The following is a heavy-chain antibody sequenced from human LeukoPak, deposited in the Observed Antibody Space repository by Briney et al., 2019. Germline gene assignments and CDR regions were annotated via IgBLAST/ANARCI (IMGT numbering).Heavy chain of an antibody. CDR2: IYTSGST. V-gene: IGHV4-4*07. CDR3: ARDLHWVLVPAATRGNWFDP. J-gene: IGHJ5*02. D-gene: IGHD2-2*01. CDR1: GGSISSYY. Sequence: PSETLSLTCTASGGSISSYYWSWIRQPAGKGLEWIGRIYTSGSTNYNPSLKSRVTMSVDASKNQFSLKLSSVTAADTVVYYCARDLHWVLVPAATRGNWFDPWGQGTLVTVSS.